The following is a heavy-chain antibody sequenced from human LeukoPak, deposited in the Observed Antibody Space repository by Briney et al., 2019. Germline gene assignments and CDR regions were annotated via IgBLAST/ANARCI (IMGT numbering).Heavy chain of an antibody. CDR2: ISYDGSNK. Sequence: GGSLRLSCAASGFTFSSYGMHWVRQAPGKGLEWVAVISYDGSNKYYADSVKGRFTISRDNSKNTLYLQMNSLRAEDTAVYYCAKRERDGYLYYWGQGTLVTVSS. V-gene: IGHV3-30*18. CDR3: AKRERDGYLYY. J-gene: IGHJ4*02. D-gene: IGHD5-24*01. CDR1: GFTFSSYG.